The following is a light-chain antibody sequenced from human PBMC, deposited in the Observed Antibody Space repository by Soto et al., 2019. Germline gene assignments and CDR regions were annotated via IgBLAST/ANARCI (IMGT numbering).Light chain of an antibody. CDR1: SSDVGGYNY. CDR3: SSYTSGSTSRV. Sequence: QSALTQPASVSGSPGQSITISCTGTSSDVGGYNYVSWYQQHPGKAPKLMIYDVSNRPSGVSNRFSGSKSGNTASLTISGLQAEDEADYYYSSYTSGSTSRVFGTGTKLTVL. J-gene: IGLJ1*01. V-gene: IGLV2-14*01. CDR2: DVS.